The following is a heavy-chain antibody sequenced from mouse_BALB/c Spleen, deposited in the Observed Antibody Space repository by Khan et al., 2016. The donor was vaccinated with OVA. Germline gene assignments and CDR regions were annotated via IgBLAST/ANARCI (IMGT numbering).Heavy chain of an antibody. J-gene: IGHJ3*01. Sequence: QIQLVQSGAELVRPGTSVKVSCKASGYAFNNYMLEWVKQRPGQGLEWIGVINPGSGGTNYNEKFKGKATLTADKSSNTAYMQLSSLTSDDSAVYCCARGGYGSLAYWGQGTLVTVSA. CDR2: INPGSGGT. CDR3: ARGGYGSLAY. V-gene: IGHV1-54*03. CDR1: GYAFNNYM. D-gene: IGHD1-1*02.